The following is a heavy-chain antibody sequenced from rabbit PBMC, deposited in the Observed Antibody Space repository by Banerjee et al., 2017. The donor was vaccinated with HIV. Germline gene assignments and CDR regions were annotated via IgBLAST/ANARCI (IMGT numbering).Heavy chain of an antibody. J-gene: IGHJ4*01. D-gene: IGHD1-1*01. CDR2: INAVTGKA. CDR1: GFSFSNKAG. V-gene: IGHV1S45*01. Sequence: QEQLVESGGGLVKPEGSLKLSCTASGFSFSNKAGMCWVRQAPGKGLEWIACINAVTGKAVDANWAKGRYTFSKTSSTTVTLAMTSLTAADTAPYFCARDLTGVIGWNFGWWCPVTLVTVS. CDR3: ARDLTGVIGWNFGW.